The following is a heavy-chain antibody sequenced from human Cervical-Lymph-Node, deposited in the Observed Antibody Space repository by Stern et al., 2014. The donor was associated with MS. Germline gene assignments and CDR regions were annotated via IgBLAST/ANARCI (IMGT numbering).Heavy chain of an antibody. J-gene: IGHJ5*02. Sequence: QVQLQESGPGLVKPSETLSLTCTVSGGSISSSSYYWGWIRQPPGKGLEWIGYIYYSGTTNYNASLKGRVAISIDTSRTQFSLRLSSVTAADTAVYYCARATDLWGQGTLVAVSS. CDR3: ARATDL. V-gene: IGHV4-61*01. CDR2: IYYSGTT. CDR1: GGSISSSSYY.